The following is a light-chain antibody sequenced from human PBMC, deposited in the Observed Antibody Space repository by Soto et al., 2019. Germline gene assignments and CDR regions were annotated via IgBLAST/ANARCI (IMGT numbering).Light chain of an antibody. J-gene: IGKJ1*01. CDR1: QGISSY. V-gene: IGKV1-39*01. CDR2: AAS. CDR3: QQSYSTPPWT. Sequence: DIQMTQSPSSLPASVGDRVTITCRASQGISSYLNWYQQKPGKAPKLLIYAASSLQSGVPSRFSGSGSGTDSTLTISSLQPEDFATYYCQQSYSTPPWTFGQGTKVDIK.